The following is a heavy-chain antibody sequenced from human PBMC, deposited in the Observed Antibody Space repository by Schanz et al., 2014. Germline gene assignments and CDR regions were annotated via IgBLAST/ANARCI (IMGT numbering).Heavy chain of an antibody. CDR2: ISNNGDST. Sequence: EVQLVESGGDLVQPGGSLRLSCSASGFTFSTFAMHWVRQAPGKGLEYISAISNNGDSTYYADSVKGRFTISRDNSKNTLFLQMSSLRVEDSAIYYCAKDISDTSGKDDYWGQGTLVTVSS. J-gene: IGHJ4*02. CDR1: GFTFSTFA. CDR3: AKDISDTSGKDDY. D-gene: IGHD3-22*01. V-gene: IGHV3-64D*06.